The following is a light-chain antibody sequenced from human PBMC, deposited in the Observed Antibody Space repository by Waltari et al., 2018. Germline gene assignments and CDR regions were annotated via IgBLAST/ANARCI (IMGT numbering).Light chain of an antibody. CDR3: QQSSRWPLT. CDR1: QSVSSY. Sequence: EIVLTQSPATLSLSPGERATLSCRASQSVSSYLGWYQQKFGQPPRLLIYDASNRATGVPARFSGSGSGTDFTLTIDSLEPEDFAVYYCQQSSRWPLTFGGGTKVEIK. V-gene: IGKV3-11*01. J-gene: IGKJ4*01. CDR2: DAS.